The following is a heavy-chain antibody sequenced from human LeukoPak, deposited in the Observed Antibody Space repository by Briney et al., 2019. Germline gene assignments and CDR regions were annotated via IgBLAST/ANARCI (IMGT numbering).Heavy chain of an antibody. CDR1: GYTFTGYY. V-gene: IGHV1-2*02. CDR3: ARVGSGSGYSYGPNDY. Sequence: ASVKVSCKASGYTFTGYYMHWVRQAPGQGLEWMGWINPNSGGTNYEQKFQGRVTMTRDTSISTAYMELSRLRSDDTAVYYCARVGSGSGYSYGPNDYWGQGTLVTVSS. CDR2: INPNSGGT. D-gene: IGHD5-18*01. J-gene: IGHJ4*02.